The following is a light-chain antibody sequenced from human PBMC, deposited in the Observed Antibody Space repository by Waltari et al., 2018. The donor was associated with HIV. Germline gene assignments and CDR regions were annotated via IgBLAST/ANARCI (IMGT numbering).Light chain of an antibody. CDR3: QQYNKWPRT. CDR1: QSVSSN. J-gene: IGKJ1*01. V-gene: IGKV3-15*01. Sequence: EIVMTQSPATLSVSPGERATLSCRASQSVSSNLAWYQQKPGQAPRFLIYDASTRATGIPARFSGSGSGTEFTLTISSLQSEDFAVYYCQQYNKWPRTFGQGTKVEIK. CDR2: DAS.